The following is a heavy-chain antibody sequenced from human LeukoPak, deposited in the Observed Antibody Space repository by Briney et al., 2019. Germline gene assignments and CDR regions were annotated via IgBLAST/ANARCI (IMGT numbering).Heavy chain of an antibody. Sequence: KPGGSLRLSCAASGFTFSSYAMNWVRQAPGKGLEWVSSITSSSNYIYYADSLKGRFTISRDNARNSLYLQMNSLRAEDTAVYYCARGYDFWSGYHTPRFDYWGQGSLVTVSS. D-gene: IGHD3-3*01. CDR1: GFTFSSYA. CDR3: ARGYDFWSGYHTPRFDY. V-gene: IGHV3-21*01. J-gene: IGHJ4*02. CDR2: ITSSSNYI.